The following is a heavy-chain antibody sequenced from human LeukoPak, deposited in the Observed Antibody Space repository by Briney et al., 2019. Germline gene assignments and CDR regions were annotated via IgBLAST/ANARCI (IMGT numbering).Heavy chain of an antibody. J-gene: IGHJ4*02. CDR3: ASHLYNWNYSSDY. CDR1: GGSISSYY. Sequence: SETLSLTCTVSGGSISSYYWSWIRQPPGKGLEWIGYIYYSGSTNYNPSLKSRVTASLDTSKKQFSLKLSSVTAADTAVYYCASHLYNWNYSSDYWGQGTLVTVSS. CDR2: IYYSGST. V-gene: IGHV4-59*12. D-gene: IGHD1-7*01.